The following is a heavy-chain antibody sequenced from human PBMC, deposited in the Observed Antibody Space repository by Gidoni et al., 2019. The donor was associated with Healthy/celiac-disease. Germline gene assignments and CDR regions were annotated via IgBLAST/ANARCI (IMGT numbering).Heavy chain of an antibody. Sequence: KSRVTISVDTSKNQFSLKLSSVTAADTAVYYCALHSYGYGFDPWGQGTLVTVSS. V-gene: IGHV4-34*01. CDR3: ALHSYGYGFDP. J-gene: IGHJ5*02. D-gene: IGHD5-18*01.